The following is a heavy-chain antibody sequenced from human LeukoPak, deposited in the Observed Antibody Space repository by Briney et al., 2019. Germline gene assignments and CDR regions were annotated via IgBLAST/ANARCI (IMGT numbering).Heavy chain of an antibody. J-gene: IGHJ6*02. Sequence: GGSLRLSCSASGFXFSSYAIHWVRQAPGKGLEWVAVISYDGSNKYYADSVKGRFTISRDNSKNTLYLQMNSLRAEDTAVYYCARDGGYSSSQTYYYYGMDVWGQGTTVTVSS. CDR2: ISYDGSNK. V-gene: IGHV3-30-3*01. D-gene: IGHD6-13*01. CDR1: GFXFSSYA. CDR3: ARDGGYSSSQTYYYYGMDV.